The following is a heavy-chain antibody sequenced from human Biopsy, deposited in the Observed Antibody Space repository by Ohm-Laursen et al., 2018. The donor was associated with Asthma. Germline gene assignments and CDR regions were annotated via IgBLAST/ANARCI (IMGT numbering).Heavy chain of an antibody. J-gene: IGHJ4*02. D-gene: IGHD3-3*01. CDR3: ASQSSGPDFWSGYYYFDY. Sequence: SVMVSCKASGYTFISYAIHWVRQAPGQRLEWMGWINAGNGNTKYSQKFQGRVTITRDTSASTAYMELSSLRSEDTAVYYCASQSSGPDFWSGYYYFDYWGQGILVTVSS. CDR1: GYTFISYA. V-gene: IGHV1-3*01. CDR2: INAGNGNT.